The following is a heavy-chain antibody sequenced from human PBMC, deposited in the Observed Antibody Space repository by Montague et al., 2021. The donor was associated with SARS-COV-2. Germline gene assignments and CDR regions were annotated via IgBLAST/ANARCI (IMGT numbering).Heavy chain of an antibody. CDR3: ARLGDGVVPSPILGVGPYYSYYYIDV. CDR2: IHHGGST. D-gene: IGHD3-10*01. Sequence: SETLSLTCAVHGGSFSTYSWNWIRQPPGKGLEWIGEIHHGGSTNYNPSLKSRVTISADTSKNQFPLKLTSVAAADTAVYYCARLGDGVVPSPILGVGPYYSYYYIDVWGKGTTVTVSS. J-gene: IGHJ6*03. V-gene: IGHV4-34*01. CDR1: GGSFSTYS.